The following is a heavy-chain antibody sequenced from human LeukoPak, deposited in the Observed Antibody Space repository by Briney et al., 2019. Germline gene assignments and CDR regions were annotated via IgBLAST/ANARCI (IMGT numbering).Heavy chain of an antibody. V-gene: IGHV4-34*01. Sequence: SETLSLTCAVYGGSFSGYYWSWIRQPPGKGLEWIGEINHSGSTNYNPSLKSRVTISVDTSKNQFSLKLSSVTAADTAVYYCARGVPTMVRGAHYYYYYMDVWGKGTTVTVSS. CDR1: GGSFSGYY. D-gene: IGHD3-10*01. CDR3: ARGVPTMVRGAHYYYYYMDV. J-gene: IGHJ6*03. CDR2: INHSGST.